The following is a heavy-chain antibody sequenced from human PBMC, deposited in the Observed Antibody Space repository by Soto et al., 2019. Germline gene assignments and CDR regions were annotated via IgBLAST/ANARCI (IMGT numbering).Heavy chain of an antibody. D-gene: IGHD3-10*01. CDR1: GYTFTSYG. CDR3: ARGRMVRGVIIPKYYYYYGMDV. Sequence: GASVKVSCKASGYTFTSYGISWVRQAPGQGLEWMGWISAYNGNTNYAQKLQGRVTMTTDTSTSTAYMELSSVTAADTAVYYCARGRMVRGVIIPKYYYYYGMDVWGQGTTVTVSS. J-gene: IGHJ6*02. CDR2: ISAYNGNT. V-gene: IGHV1-18*01.